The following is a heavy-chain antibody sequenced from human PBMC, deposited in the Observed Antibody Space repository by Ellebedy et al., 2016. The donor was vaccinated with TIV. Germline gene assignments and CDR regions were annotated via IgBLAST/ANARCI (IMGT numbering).Heavy chain of an antibody. V-gene: IGHV1-46*01. J-gene: IGHJ4*02. CDR2: INPSSGST. CDR1: GYTFTSNY. CDR3: AREGVVTRDFDY. Sequence: ASVKVSXKASGYTFTSNYLHWVRQAPGQGLEWMGIINPSSGSTRYAQGTRYAQKFQGRVTMTRDTSTSTVYMQLSSLTSEDTAVYYCAREGVVTRDFDYWGQGTLVIVSS. D-gene: IGHD4-23*01.